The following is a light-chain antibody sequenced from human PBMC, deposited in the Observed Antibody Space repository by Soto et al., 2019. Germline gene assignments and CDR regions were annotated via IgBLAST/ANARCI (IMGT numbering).Light chain of an antibody. CDR2: SAS. J-gene: IGKJ4*01. CDR3: QQYYSYPLT. Sequence: DIQLTQSPSSLSASVGDRVTITCRASQSISNFLNWYQQKPGQAPKLLISSASNVQSGVPSRFSGRGSGTEFTLTISCLQSEDFATYYCQQYYSYPLTFGGGTKVDIK. V-gene: IGKV1-39*01. CDR1: QSISNF.